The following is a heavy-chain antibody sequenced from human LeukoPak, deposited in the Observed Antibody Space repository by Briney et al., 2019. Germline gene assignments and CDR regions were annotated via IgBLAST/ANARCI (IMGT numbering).Heavy chain of an antibody. J-gene: IGHJ4*02. CDR1: GYTLTELS. CDR3: ATLSPYYYDSSGYFHGAY. V-gene: IGHV1-24*01. CDR2: FDPEDGET. D-gene: IGHD3-22*01. Sequence: GASVKVSCKVSGYTLTELSMHWVRQAPGKGLEWMGGFDPEDGETINAQKFRGRVTMTEDTSTDTAYMELSSLRSEDTAVYYCATLSPYYYDSSGYFHGAYWGQGTLVTVSS.